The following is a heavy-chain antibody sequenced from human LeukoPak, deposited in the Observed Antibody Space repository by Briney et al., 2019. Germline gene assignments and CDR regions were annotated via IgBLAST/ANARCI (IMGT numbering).Heavy chain of an antibody. Sequence: GGSLRLSCAASGFTFSSYSMNWVRQAPGKGLEWVSAISGSGGSTYYADSVKGRFTISRDNSKNTLYLQMNSLRAEDTAVYYCAKGRNWNGGQNDYWGQGTLVTVSS. V-gene: IGHV3-23*01. CDR1: GFTFSSYS. D-gene: IGHD1-1*01. CDR2: ISGSGGST. J-gene: IGHJ4*02. CDR3: AKGRNWNGGQNDY.